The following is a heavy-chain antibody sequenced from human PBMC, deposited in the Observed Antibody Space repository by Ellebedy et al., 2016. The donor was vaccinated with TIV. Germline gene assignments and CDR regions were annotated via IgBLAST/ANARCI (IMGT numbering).Heavy chain of an antibody. Sequence: ASVKVSCKASGGTFSSYVITWVRQAPGQGLEWMGEITPIVDKTNYAQKVQGRVTMTADESTSTVYMELGSLTSEDTAVYYCARAARTSPLYSYYGMDVWGHGTTVTVS. CDR1: GGTFSSYV. D-gene: IGHD6-25*01. V-gene: IGHV1-69*13. CDR2: ITPIVDKT. CDR3: ARAARTSPLYSYYGMDV. J-gene: IGHJ6*02.